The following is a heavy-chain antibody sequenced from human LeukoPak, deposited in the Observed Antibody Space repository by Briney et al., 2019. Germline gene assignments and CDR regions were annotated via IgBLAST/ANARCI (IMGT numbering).Heavy chain of an antibody. Sequence: SQTLSLTCTVSGGSISSGGYYWSWIRQHPGKGLEWIGYIYYSGSTYYNSSLKSRVTISVDTSKNQFSLKLSSVTAADTAVYYCAREWGPYGSGTNRLFDYWGQGTLVTVSS. J-gene: IGHJ4*02. CDR3: AREWGPYGSGTNRLFDY. V-gene: IGHV4-31*03. D-gene: IGHD3-10*01. CDR1: GGSISSGGYY. CDR2: IYYSGST.